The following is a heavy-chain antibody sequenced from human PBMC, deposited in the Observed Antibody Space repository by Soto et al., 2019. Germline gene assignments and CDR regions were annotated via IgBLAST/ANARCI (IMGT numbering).Heavy chain of an antibody. CDR1: GGSFSSGSYY. J-gene: IGHJ6*02. CDR3: ARDYSYSSSSPYYYYGMDV. V-gene: IGHV4-61*01. Sequence: SETLSLTCTVSGGSFSSGSYYWSWIRQPPGKGLEWIGYIYYSGSTNYNPSLKSRVTISVDTSKNQFSLKLSSVTAADTAVYYCARDYSYSSSSPYYYYGMDVWGQGTTVTVSS. CDR2: IYYSGST. D-gene: IGHD6-6*01.